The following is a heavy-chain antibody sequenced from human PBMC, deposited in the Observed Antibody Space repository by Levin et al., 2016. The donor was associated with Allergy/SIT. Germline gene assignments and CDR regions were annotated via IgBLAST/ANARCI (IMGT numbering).Heavy chain of an antibody. V-gene: IGHV1-69*13. D-gene: IGHD2-2*03. CDR1: GGTFSSYA. CDR3: AREPKDGYCSSTSCLGGMDV. Sequence: SVKVSCKASGGTFSSYAISWVRQAPGQGLEWMGGIIPIFGTANYAQKFQGRVTITADESTSTAYMELSSLRSEDTAVYYCAREPKDGYCSSTSCLGGMDVWGQGTTVTVSS. J-gene: IGHJ6*02. CDR2: IIPIFGTA.